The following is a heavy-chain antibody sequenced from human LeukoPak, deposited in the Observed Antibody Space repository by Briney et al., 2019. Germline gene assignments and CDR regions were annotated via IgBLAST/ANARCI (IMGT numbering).Heavy chain of an antibody. V-gene: IGHV1-69*02. CDR1: GGTFSSYT. D-gene: IGHD2-21*01. J-gene: IGHJ4*02. CDR3: ASKGDTYCGGDCYSN. CDR2: IIPIPGIA. Sequence: SVKVSCKASGGTFSSYTISWVRQAPGQGLEWMGRIIPIPGIANYAQKFQGRVTITADKSTSTAYMELSSLRSEDTAVYYCASKGDTYCGGDCYSNWGQGTLVTVSS.